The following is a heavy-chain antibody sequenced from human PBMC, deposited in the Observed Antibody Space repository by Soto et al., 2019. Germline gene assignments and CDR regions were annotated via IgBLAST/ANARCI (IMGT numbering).Heavy chain of an antibody. J-gene: IGHJ6*02. CDR3: ARDRHIVVVTYYYYGMDV. CDR1: GSTFTSYD. V-gene: IGHV1-8*01. CDR2: MNPDSGNT. Sequence: GASVKVSCKASGSTFTSYDINWVRQATGQGLEWMGWMNPDSGNTGYAQKFQGRVTMTSNTSINTAYMELSSLRSEDTAVYYCARDRHIVVVTYYYYGMDVWGQGTTVTVSS. D-gene: IGHD2-21*01.